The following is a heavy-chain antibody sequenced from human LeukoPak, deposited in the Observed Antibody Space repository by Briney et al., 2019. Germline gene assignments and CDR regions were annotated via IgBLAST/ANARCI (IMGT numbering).Heavy chain of an antibody. CDR3: ARGDMYSQDSSYRSLDH. D-gene: IGHD2-15*01. Sequence: ASVKVSCESSGYNFGGYYIHWVRQVPGLGLEWMGWISPKGDETKYAQKFQGRLTVTRGTSISTTYMDLSGLRSDDTAVYYCARGDMYSQDSSYRSLDHWGQGTLVTVSS. CDR2: ISPKGDET. CDR1: GYNFGGYY. J-gene: IGHJ4*02. V-gene: IGHV1-2*02.